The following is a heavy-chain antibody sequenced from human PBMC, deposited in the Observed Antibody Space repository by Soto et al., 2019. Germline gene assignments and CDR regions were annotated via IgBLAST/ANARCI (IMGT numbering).Heavy chain of an antibody. CDR1: SGSISSSNW. Sequence: QVQLQESGPGLVKPSGTLSLTCAVSSGSISSSNWWSWVRQPPGKGLEWIGDIYHSGSTNYNPSLKSRVTISVDKSKNQFSLKLSSVTAADTAVYYCASGSSTSHENWFDPWGQGTLVTVSS. J-gene: IGHJ5*02. CDR2: IYHSGST. V-gene: IGHV4-4*02. D-gene: IGHD2-2*01. CDR3: ASGSSTSHENWFDP.